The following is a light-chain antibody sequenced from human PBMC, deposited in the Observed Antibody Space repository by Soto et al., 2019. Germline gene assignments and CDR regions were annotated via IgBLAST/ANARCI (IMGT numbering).Light chain of an antibody. Sequence: DIQMTQSPSSVSASVGDRVTITCRASQYISNWLAWYQQKPGKAPKLLIYAASSLVNGVPSRFSGSGSGTNFTLTISSLQPADLATYYCQQANSFPFGGGTKVEI. CDR2: AAS. CDR1: QYISNW. J-gene: IGKJ4*01. CDR3: QQANSFP. V-gene: IGKV1-12*01.